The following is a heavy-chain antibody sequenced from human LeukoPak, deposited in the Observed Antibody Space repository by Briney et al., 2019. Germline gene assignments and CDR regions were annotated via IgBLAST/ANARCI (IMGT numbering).Heavy chain of an antibody. J-gene: IGHJ5*02. V-gene: IGHV3-21*01. Sequence: GGSLRLSCAASGFTFSSYSMTWVRQAPGKGLEWVPSISSSGTYTYYADSVKGRFTISRDNAKNSLYLQMNSLRVEDTAVYYCAGDPILEWSNNWFDPWGQGTLVTVSS. CDR3: AGDPILEWSNNWFDP. CDR2: ISSSGTYT. D-gene: IGHD3-3*01. CDR1: GFTFSSYS.